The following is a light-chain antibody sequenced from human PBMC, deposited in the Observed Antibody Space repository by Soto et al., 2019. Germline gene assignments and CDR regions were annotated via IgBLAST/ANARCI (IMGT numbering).Light chain of an antibody. CDR3: QHDNSYSEA. CDR1: QTISSW. J-gene: IGKJ1*01. V-gene: IGKV1-5*03. Sequence: DIQMTQSPSTLSGSVGDRVTITCRASQTISSWLAWYQQKPGKAPKLLIYKASTLKSGVPSRFSGSGSGTEFTLTISSLQPDDFPTYYCQHDNSYSEAFVQATKV. CDR2: KAS.